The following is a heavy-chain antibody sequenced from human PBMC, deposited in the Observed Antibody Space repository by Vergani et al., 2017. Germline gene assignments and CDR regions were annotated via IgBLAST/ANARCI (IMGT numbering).Heavy chain of an antibody. J-gene: IGHJ3*02. CDR2: ISSSSSTI. CDR1: GFTFSSYS. V-gene: IGHV3-48*01. Sequence: EVQLVESGGGLVQPGGSLRLSCAASGFTFSSYSMNWVRQAPGKGLEWVSYISSSSSTIYYADSVKGRFTISRDNAKNTLYLQMNSLRAEDTAVYYCAKGDRWGADDAFDIWGQGTMVTVSS. D-gene: IGHD3-16*01. CDR3: AKGDRWGADDAFDI.